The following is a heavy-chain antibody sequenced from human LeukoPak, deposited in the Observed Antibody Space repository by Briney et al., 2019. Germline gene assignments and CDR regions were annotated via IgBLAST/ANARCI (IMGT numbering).Heavy chain of an antibody. D-gene: IGHD2-8*01. Sequence: SETLSLTCAVYGGSFSGYYWSWIRQPPGKGLEWIGEINHSGSTNYNPSLKSRVTISVDTSKNQFSLKLSPVTAADTAVYYRAGYCTNGVCYSYFQHWGQGTLVTVSS. J-gene: IGHJ1*01. CDR1: GGSFSGYY. CDR2: INHSGST. CDR3: AGYCTNGVCYSYFQH. V-gene: IGHV4-34*01.